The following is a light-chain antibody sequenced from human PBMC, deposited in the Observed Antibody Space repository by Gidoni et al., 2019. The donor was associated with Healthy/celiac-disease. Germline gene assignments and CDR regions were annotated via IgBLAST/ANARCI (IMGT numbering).Light chain of an antibody. Sequence: DIQMTQSPSSLSASVGDRVTITCRASQSISSYLNWYQQKPGKAPKLLIYDASSWQSGVPSRFSGSGSGTDFTLTISSLQPEDFATYYCQQSNSTPLTFGRGTKVDIK. V-gene: IGKV1-39*01. J-gene: IGKJ3*01. CDR2: DAS. CDR3: QQSNSTPLT. CDR1: QSISSY.